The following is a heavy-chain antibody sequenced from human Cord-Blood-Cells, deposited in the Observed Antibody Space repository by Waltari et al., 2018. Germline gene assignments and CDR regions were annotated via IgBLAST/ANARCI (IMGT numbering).Heavy chain of an antibody. CDR1: GYTFTRYY. J-gene: IGHJ3*02. V-gene: IGHV1-46*01. CDR2: INPSGGST. D-gene: IGHD6-13*01. Sequence: QVQLVQSGAEVKKPGASVKVSCKASGYTFTRYYVHWGRQGPGQGLEWMGIINPSGGSTSYAQKFQGRVTMTRDTSTSTVYMELSSLRSEDTAVYYCARFEPGIAAAGTTFDIWGQGTMVTVSS. CDR3: ARFEPGIAAAGTTFDI.